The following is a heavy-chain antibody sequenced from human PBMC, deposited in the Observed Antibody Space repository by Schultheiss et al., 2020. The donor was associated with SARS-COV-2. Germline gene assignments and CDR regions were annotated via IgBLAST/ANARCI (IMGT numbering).Heavy chain of an antibody. CDR3: ARGRHQSDWFDP. D-gene: IGHD2-2*01. CDR2: IYYSGST. J-gene: IGHJ5*02. Sequence: SETLSLTCAVYGGSFSGYYWSWIRQHPGKGLEWIGYIYYSGSTYYNPSLKSRVTISVDTSKNQFSLKLSSVTSADTAVYYCARGRHQSDWFDPWGQGTLVTVSS. V-gene: IGHV4-31*11. CDR1: GGSFSGYY.